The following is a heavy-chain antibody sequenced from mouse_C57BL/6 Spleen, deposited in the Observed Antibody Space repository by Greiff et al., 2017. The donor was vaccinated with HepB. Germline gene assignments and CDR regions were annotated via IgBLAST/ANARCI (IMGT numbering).Heavy chain of an antibody. CDR2: IYPGSGST. J-gene: IGHJ1*03. Sequence: QVQLQQPGAELVKPGASVKMSCKASGYTFTSYWITWVKQRPGQGLEWIGDIYPGSGSTNYNEKFKSKATLTVDTSSSTAYMQLSSLTSEDSAVYYCASRYGSRWYFNVWGTGTTVTVSS. V-gene: IGHV1-55*01. CDR3: ASRYGSRWYFNV. CDR1: GYTFTSYW. D-gene: IGHD1-1*01.